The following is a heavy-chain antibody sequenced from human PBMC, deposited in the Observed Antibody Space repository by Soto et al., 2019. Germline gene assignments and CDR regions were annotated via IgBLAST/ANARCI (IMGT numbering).Heavy chain of an antibody. D-gene: IGHD4-17*01. V-gene: IGHV4-34*01. J-gene: IGHJ5*02. Sequence: QVQLQQWGAGLLKPSEALSLTCAVYGGSFSGYYWSWIRQPPGRGLEWIGEINHSGSTNYNPSLKSRGTISVDPPKNQFSLKRGSVTAADPAVYYCARERGLDYVGLNWFDPWGQGTLVTVSS. CDR2: INHSGST. CDR3: ARERGLDYVGLNWFDP. CDR1: GGSFSGYY.